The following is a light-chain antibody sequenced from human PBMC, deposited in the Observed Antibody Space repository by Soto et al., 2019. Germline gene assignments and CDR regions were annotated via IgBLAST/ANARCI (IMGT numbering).Light chain of an antibody. CDR3: SSYAGGSTYWV. CDR1: SGDIGGFNY. J-gene: IGLJ3*02. V-gene: IGLV2-14*01. CDR2: EVD. Sequence: QSALTQPASVSGSLGQSITISCTGTSGDIGGFNYVSWYQQHPGKAPKLIIYEVDNWPSGVSNRFSGSKSGNTASLTISGLQAEDEADYHCSSYAGGSTYWVFGGGTKLTVL.